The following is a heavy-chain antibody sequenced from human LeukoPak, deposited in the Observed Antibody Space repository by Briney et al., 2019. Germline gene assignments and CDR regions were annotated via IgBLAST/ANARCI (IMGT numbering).Heavy chain of an antibody. J-gene: IGHJ4*02. CDR2: IYTSGST. CDR3: ARDVTTAGEFDY. CDR1: GGSISGYY. Sequence: PSETLSLTCTVSGGSISGYYWGWIRQPPGKGLEWIGRIYTSGSTNYNPSLKSRVTMSVDTSKNQFSLKLSSVTAADTAVYYCARDVTTAGEFDYWGQGTLVTVSS. D-gene: IGHD4-11*01. V-gene: IGHV4-4*07.